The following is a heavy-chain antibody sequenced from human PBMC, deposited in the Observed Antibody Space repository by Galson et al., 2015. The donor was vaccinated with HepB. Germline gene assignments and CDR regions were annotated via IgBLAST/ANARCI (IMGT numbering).Heavy chain of an antibody. CDR1: GFSLSDYY. Sequence: SLRLSCAVSGFSLSDYYMSWIRQAPGKGLEWVSYISSSTRYSNYADSVKGRFTISRDNAKSSLCLQMNSLSVDDTAVYYCARDLLGFGLDVWGQGTTVTVSS. CDR2: ISSSTRYS. D-gene: IGHD3-16*01. J-gene: IGHJ6*02. CDR3: ARDLLGFGLDV. V-gene: IGHV3-11*06.